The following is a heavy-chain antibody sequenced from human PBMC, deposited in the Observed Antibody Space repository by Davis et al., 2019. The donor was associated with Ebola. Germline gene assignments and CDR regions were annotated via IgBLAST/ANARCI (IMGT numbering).Heavy chain of an antibody. CDR1: GYSFTSYW. Sequence: GESLKISCRGSGYSFTSYWIGWVRQMPGKGLEWMGIIYPSDTAVKYSPSFHGLVTISADESISTAYLQWSSLKASDSAMYYCTRFFAPGNYDSFGYWGQGSLVTVSS. CDR2: IYPSDTAV. CDR3: TRFFAPGNYDSFGY. D-gene: IGHD3-22*01. V-gene: IGHV5-51*01. J-gene: IGHJ4*02.